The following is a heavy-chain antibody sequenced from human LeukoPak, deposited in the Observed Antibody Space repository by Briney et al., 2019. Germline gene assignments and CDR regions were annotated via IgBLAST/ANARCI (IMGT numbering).Heavy chain of an antibody. CDR3: ARDGGVGDAFDI. CDR2: IYHSGST. CDR1: GGSISSGGYY. V-gene: IGHV4-30-2*01. D-gene: IGHD3-16*01. Sequence: SETLSLTCTVSGGSISSGGYYWSWIRQPPGKGLEWIGYIYHSGSTYYNPSLKSRVTISVDRSKNQFSLKLSSVTAADTAVYYCARDGGVGDAFDIWGQGTMVTVSS. J-gene: IGHJ3*02.